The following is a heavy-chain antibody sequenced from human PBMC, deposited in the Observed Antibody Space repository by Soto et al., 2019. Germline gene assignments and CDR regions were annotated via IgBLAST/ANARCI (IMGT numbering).Heavy chain of an antibody. Sequence: QVHLQQWGAGLLKPSETLSLTCAVYGGSFTGYYWSWIRQPPGKGLEWIGEINHRGSTNYNPSLRSRVTISVDTSQNQFSLKLNSVTAADTAVYYCATSYFDFWSGYYRGYYFDYWGQGTLVTVFS. CDR1: GGSFTGYY. V-gene: IGHV4-34*01. D-gene: IGHD3-3*01. CDR3: ATSYFDFWSGYYRGYYFDY. CDR2: INHRGST. J-gene: IGHJ4*02.